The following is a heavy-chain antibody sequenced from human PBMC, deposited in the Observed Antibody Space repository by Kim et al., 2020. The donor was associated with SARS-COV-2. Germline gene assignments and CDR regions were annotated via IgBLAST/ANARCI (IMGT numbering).Heavy chain of an antibody. D-gene: IGHD5-18*01. CDR2: INHSGST. CDR1: GGSFSGYY. V-gene: IGHV4-34*01. Sequence: SETLSLTCAVYGGSFSGYYWSWIRQPPGKGLEWIGEINHSGSTNYNPSLKSRVTISVDTSKNQFSLKLSSVTAADTAVYYCARGGIQLWLRGGLDYWGQGTLVTVSS. CDR3: ARGGIQLWLRGGLDY. J-gene: IGHJ4*02.